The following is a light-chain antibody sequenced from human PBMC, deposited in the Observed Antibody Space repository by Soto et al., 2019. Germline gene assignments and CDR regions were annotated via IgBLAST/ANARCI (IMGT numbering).Light chain of an antibody. Sequence: ETVLTQSPATLSVSPGERATLSCRASQSVTSDLAWYQQKPGQSPRPLIFDAFKRATEIPARFNGSGSGTDFTLTISSLQSEDCAVYYCQQYDNWPLTFGGGTKVEIK. CDR2: DAF. J-gene: IGKJ4*01. CDR3: QQYDNWPLT. CDR1: QSVTSD. V-gene: IGKV3-15*01.